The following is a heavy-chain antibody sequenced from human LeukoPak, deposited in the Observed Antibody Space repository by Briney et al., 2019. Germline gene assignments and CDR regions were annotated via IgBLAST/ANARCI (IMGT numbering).Heavy chain of an antibody. CDR1: GGSFSGYY. D-gene: IGHD6-13*01. Sequence: SQTLSLTCAVYGGSFSGYYWSWIRQPPGKGLEWIGEINHSGSINYNPSLKSRVTISVDTSKNQFSLKLSSVTAADTAVYYCARGATGYSSSWYLVVYYYGMDVWGQGTTVTVSS. V-gene: IGHV4-34*01. J-gene: IGHJ6*02. CDR2: INHSGSI. CDR3: ARGATGYSSSWYLVVYYYGMDV.